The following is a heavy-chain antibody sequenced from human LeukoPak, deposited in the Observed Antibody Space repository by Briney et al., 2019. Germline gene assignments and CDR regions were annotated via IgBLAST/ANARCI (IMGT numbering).Heavy chain of an antibody. CDR1: GGPISSSLHY. V-gene: IGHV4-39*01. CDR2: IHHTGTT. Sequence: SDTLSLTCTVSGGPISSSLHYWGWIRQAPGRGPEWIATIHHTGTTFYNPSLKSRVTIFVDMSKNQFYLKLNSVTAADTALYYCARQPTGSYQWTFDYWGQGALVTVSS. J-gene: IGHJ4*02. CDR3: ARQPTGSYQWTFDY. D-gene: IGHD3-16*02.